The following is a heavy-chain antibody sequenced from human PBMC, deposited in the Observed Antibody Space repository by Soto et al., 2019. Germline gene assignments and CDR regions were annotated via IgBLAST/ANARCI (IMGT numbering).Heavy chain of an antibody. CDR1: GGTFSSYA. Sequence: ASVKVSCKASGGTFSSYAISWVRQAPGQGLEWMGGIIPIFGTANYAQKFQGRVTITADESTSTAYMELSSLRSEDTAVYYCAREGIAARKNHYGMDVWGQGTTVTVSS. V-gene: IGHV1-69*13. CDR3: AREGIAARKNHYGMDV. J-gene: IGHJ6*02. D-gene: IGHD6-6*01. CDR2: IIPIFGTA.